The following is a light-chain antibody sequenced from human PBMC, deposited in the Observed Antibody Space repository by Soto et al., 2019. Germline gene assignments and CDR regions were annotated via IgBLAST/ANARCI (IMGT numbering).Light chain of an antibody. CDR2: EVS. CDR1: SSDVGGYNY. CDR3: SSYTNITTRACV. J-gene: IGLJ1*01. V-gene: IGLV2-8*01. Sequence: QSALTQPPSASGSPGQSVTISCTGTSSDVGGYNYVSWYQQHPGKAPKLMIYEVSKRPSGVPDRFSGSKSGNTASLTVSGLQAEDEAEYYCSSYTNITTRACVFGPATKVTVL.